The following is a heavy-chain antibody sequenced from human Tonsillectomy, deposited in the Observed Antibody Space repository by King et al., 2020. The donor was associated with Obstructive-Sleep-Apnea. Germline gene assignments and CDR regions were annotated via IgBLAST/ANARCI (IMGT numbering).Heavy chain of an antibody. V-gene: IGHV1-58*02. CDR2: IVVGSGNT. CDR3: ALYGDSTPEYFQH. D-gene: IGHD4-17*01. CDR1: GFTFTSSA. J-gene: IGHJ1*01. Sequence: QLVESGPEVKKPGTSVKVSCKASGFTFTSSAMQWVRQARGQRLEWIGWIVVGSGNTNYAQKFQERVTITRDMSTSTAYMELSSLGSEDTAVYYCALYGDSTPEYFQHWGQGTLVTVSS.